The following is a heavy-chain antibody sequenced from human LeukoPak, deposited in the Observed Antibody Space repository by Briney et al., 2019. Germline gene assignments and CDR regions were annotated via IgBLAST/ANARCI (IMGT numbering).Heavy chain of an antibody. CDR1: GFTFDDYA. CDR3: ARDSSGGD. D-gene: IGHD6-19*01. CDR2: INWVGDTS. J-gene: IGHJ4*02. Sequence: GGSLRLSCAASGFTFDDYAMHWVRQAPGKGLQWISSINWVGDTSSYADSVKGRFTISRDNAKNSLYLQMNSLRAEDTAVYYCARDSSGGDWGQGTLVTVSS. V-gene: IGHV3-43D*03.